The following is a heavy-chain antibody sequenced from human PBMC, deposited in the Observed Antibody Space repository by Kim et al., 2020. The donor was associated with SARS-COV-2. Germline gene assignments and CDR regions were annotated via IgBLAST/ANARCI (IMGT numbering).Heavy chain of an antibody. Sequence: GGSLRLSCAASGFTFSSYGMHFFRHSPCNFLVWGAGISDDGGNKYYADSVKGRFTISRDNSKNTLYLQMNSLRAEDTAVYYCAKGPSPPGSTSPPFDYWGQGTLVTVSS. J-gene: IGHJ4*02. CDR3: AKGPSPPGSTSPPFDY. CDR2: ISDDGGNK. V-gene: IGHV3-30*18. CDR1: GFTFSSYG. D-gene: IGHD2-2*01.